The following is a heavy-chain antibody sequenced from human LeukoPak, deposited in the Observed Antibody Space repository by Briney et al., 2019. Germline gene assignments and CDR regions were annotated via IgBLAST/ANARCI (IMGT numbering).Heavy chain of an antibody. Sequence: SETLSLTCTGSGGSISTYYWSWIRQPPGKGLEWIGYIHYSWSTNYNPSLKSRITISVATSKNQFSLKLSSVTAADTAVYYCARVGDYYFDHWGQGTLVTVSS. D-gene: IGHD4-17*01. CDR3: ARVGDYYFDH. J-gene: IGHJ4*02. CDR2: IHYSWST. V-gene: IGHV4-59*01. CDR1: GGSISTYY.